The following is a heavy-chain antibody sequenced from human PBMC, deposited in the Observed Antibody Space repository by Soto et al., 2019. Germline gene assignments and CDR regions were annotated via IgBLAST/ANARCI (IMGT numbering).Heavy chain of an antibody. J-gene: IGHJ4*02. V-gene: IGHV3-74*01. D-gene: IGHD3-10*01. CDR2: INSDGSRI. CDR3: ARAGSYRFDY. Sequence: EVPLVESGGDLVQPGGSLRLSCAASGFTFSNYWMHWVRQVPGKGLVWVSRINSDGSRIDYADSVKGRFTISRDNAKNTLYLQMNSLRAEDTAVYYCARAGSYRFDYWGQGTLVTVSP. CDR1: GFTFSNYW.